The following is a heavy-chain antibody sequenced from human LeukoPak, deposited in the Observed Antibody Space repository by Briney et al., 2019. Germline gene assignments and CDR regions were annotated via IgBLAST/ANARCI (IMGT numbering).Heavy chain of an antibody. D-gene: IGHD6-13*01. J-gene: IGHJ5*02. V-gene: IGHV4-61*02. CDR3: ASHTKKYSSSWYVDGYNWFDP. CDR2: ISSSGST. Sequence: PSETLSLTCTVSGGSISSANDYWSWIRQPAGMGLEWIGRISSSGSTNYNPSLKSRVTISVDTSKNQFSLKLTSVTAADTAVYYCASHTKKYSSSWYVDGYNWFDPWGQGTLVTVSS. CDR1: GGSISSANDY.